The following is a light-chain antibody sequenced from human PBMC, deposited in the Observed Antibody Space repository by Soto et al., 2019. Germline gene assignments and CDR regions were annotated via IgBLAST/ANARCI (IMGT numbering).Light chain of an antibody. CDR1: EDISTW. CDR3: QHYDTYWET. V-gene: IGKV1-5*01. Sequence: DIQITEPRPDVSASEEHRVAITCRSSEDISTWLAWYQQKPGKAPKLLIYHASSLESGVPSRFSGSGSGTEFTLTISSLQPDDCATYYCQHYDTYWETFGQGTEVDI. CDR2: HAS. J-gene: IGKJ1*01.